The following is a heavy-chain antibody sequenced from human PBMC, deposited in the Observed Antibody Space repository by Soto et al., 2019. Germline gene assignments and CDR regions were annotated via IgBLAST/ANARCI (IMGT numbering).Heavy chain of an antibody. V-gene: IGHV1-46*03. CDR1: GYTFTDYF. CDR3: ARRDCYNSNCSSNWFDP. Sequence: QVHLVQSGAEVRMPGASVKVSCKASGYTFTDYFMHWVRQAPGQGLEWMGIINPPIGDTGYAQKFRGRVSMTTDPTTSRDYAELRGLTSENTAICYCARRDCYNSNCSSNWFDPWGQGTRVTVSS. CDR2: INPPIGDT. D-gene: IGHD6-13*01. J-gene: IGHJ5*02.